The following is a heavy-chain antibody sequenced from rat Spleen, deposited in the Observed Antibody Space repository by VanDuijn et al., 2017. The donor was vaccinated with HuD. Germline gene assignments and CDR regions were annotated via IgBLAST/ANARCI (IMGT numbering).Heavy chain of an antibody. V-gene: IGHV5-7*01. CDR1: GFTFSSFT. CDR2: ITSGGSNT. Sequence: EVQLVESGGGLVQPGRSLKLSCAASGFTFSSFTMAWVRQAPKKGLEWVATITSGGSNTYYPDSVKGRFTISRDNAKSTLYLQMDSLRSEDTATYYCANQGYGRDYWGQGVMVTVSS. J-gene: IGHJ2*01. D-gene: IGHD1-11*01. CDR3: ANQGYGRDY.